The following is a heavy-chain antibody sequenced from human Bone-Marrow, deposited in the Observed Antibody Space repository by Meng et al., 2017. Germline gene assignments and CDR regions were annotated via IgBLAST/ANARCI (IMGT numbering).Heavy chain of an antibody. CDR3: ATGAAAADH. V-gene: IGHV3-15*04. D-gene: IGHD6-13*01. CDR1: GYRLTDAW. J-gene: IGHJ4*02. CDR2: IERKSNGGTA. Sequence: GESLKISCVASGYRLTDAWVRWVRQAPGKGLEWVGRIERKSNGGTAEYAAPVKGRFTISRDDSKNTLYLQMNSLITEDTAVYFCATGAAAADHWGQGSLVTVSS.